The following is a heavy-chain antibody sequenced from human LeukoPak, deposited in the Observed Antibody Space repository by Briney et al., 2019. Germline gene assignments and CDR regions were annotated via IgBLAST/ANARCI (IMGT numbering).Heavy chain of an antibody. CDR2: IYYSGST. D-gene: IGHD6-13*01. Sequence: SETLSLTCTVSGVSISSYYWSWIRQPPGKGLEWIGYIYYSGSTNYNPSLKSRVTISVDTSKNQFSLKLSSVTAADTAVYYCARARYSSSWACDYWGQGTLVTVSS. V-gene: IGHV4-59*01. CDR1: GVSISSYY. CDR3: ARARYSSSWACDY. J-gene: IGHJ4*02.